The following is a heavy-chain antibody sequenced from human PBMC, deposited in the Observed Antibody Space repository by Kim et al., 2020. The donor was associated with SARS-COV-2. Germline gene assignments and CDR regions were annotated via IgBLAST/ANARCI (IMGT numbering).Heavy chain of an antibody. J-gene: IGHJ5*02. D-gene: IGHD3-10*01. V-gene: IGHV4-34*01. CDR1: GGSFSGYY. CDR2: INHSGST. CDR3: ARGRWSYYGSGLIWFDP. Sequence: SETLSLTCAVYGGSFSGYYWSWIRQPPGKGLEWIGEINHSGSTNYNPSLKSRVTISVDTSKNQFSLKLSSVTAADTAVYYCARGRWSYYGSGLIWFDPWGQGTLVTVSS.